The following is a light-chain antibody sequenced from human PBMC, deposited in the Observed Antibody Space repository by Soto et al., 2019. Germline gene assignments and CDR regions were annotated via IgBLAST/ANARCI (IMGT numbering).Light chain of an antibody. J-gene: IGLJ1*01. V-gene: IGLV2-14*01. CDR3: SSYGSTSTRYV. CDR1: SSDVGGYNY. Sequence: QSALTQPASVSGSPGQSITISCTGTSSDVGGYNYVSWYQQHPGKAPKLMIYEVSNRPSGVSNRFSGSKSGNTASLTISGLQPEDEADYFCSSYGSTSTRYVLGTGTQLTVL. CDR2: EVS.